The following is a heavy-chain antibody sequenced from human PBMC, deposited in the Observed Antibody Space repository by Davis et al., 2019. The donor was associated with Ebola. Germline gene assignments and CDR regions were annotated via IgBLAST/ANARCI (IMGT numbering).Heavy chain of an antibody. CDR2: IGGSGYTA. J-gene: IGHJ6*02. V-gene: IGHV3-23*01. CDR1: GFRFSSYV. Sequence: GVLKISCVASGFRFSSYVMGWVRQAPGKGLEWVSRIGGSGYTADYGDSVKGRFTISRDNAKNSLYLQMNSLRAEDTAVYYCARSSIAARPGYYYGMDVWGQGTTVTVSS. CDR3: ARSSIAARPGYYYGMDV. D-gene: IGHD6-6*01.